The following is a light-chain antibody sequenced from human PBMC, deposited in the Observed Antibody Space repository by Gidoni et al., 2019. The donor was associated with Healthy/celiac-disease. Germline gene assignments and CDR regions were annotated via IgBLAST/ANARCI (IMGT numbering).Light chain of an antibody. V-gene: IGKV3-20*01. J-gene: IGKJ2*01. CDR2: GAS. CDR1: QSVRSSY. CDR3: QQYGSSPPRYT. Sequence: IVLTQSPCTLSLSPGERATLSCRASQSVRSSYLSWYQQKPGQAPRLLIYGASTRATGIPDRFSGSGSCTEFTLIISRLEPEDFAVYYCQQYGSSPPRYTFGQGTKLEIK.